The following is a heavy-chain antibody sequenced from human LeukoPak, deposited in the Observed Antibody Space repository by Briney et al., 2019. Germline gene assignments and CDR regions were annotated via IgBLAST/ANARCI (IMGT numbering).Heavy chain of an antibody. V-gene: IGHV6-1*01. CDR2: IYYRSQWYG. CDR3: ARGGLVRGTLNSLIGFDI. CDR1: GDSVSRNDAG. J-gene: IGHJ3*02. Sequence: SQTLSLTCAISGDSVSRNDAGWNWIRQSPWRGLEWLGRIYYRSQWYGDDAPSVKGRITINPDTAKNQFSLQLNSVTPEDTALYYCARGGLVRGTLNSLIGFDIWEQGIMVTVSS. D-gene: IGHD3-10*01.